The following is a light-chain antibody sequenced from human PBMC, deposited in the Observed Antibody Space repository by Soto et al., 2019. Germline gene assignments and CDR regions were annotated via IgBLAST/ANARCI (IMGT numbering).Light chain of an antibody. V-gene: IGKV3D-20*01. CDR3: QQYGSSPYT. Sequence: EIVLTQSPGTLSLSPGESATLSCRASQSVSSNSLAWYRRNPGLAPRLLIYDASSRATGIPDRFSGSGSGTDFTLTISRLEPEDFAVYYCQQYGSSPYTFGQGTKLEIK. CDR2: DAS. CDR1: QSVSSNS. J-gene: IGKJ2*01.